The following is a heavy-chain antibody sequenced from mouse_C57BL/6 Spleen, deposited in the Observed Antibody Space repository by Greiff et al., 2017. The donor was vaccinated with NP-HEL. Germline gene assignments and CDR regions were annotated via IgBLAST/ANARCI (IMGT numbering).Heavy chain of an antibody. CDR3: ARHVYYDYDPYYFDY. CDR1: GYTFTEYT. V-gene: IGHV1-62-2*01. Sequence: QVQLKDSGAELVKPGASVKLSCKASGYTFTEYTIHWVKQRSGQGLEWIGWFYPGSGSIKYNEKFKDKATLTADKSSSTVYMELSRLTSEDSAVYFCARHVYYDYDPYYFDYWGQGTTLTVSS. J-gene: IGHJ2*01. CDR2: FYPGSGSI. D-gene: IGHD2-4*01.